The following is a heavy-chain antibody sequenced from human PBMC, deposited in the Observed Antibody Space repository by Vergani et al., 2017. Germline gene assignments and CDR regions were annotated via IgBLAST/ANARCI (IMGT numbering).Heavy chain of an antibody. CDR1: GGTFRSHI. Sequence: QVQLIQSAAELKKLGSPVRASSKTSGGTFRSHIISWVRQAPRQGLEWMGVIIPMLQIGNNAQRFRGRVTITADKSTGTVYMDLSIRTSKDTAVYYCATEVGSRSIWGQERMVTVSS. J-gene: IGHJ3*02. D-gene: IGHD1-26*01. CDR2: IIPMLQIG. CDR3: ATEVGSRSI. V-gene: IGHV1-69*08.